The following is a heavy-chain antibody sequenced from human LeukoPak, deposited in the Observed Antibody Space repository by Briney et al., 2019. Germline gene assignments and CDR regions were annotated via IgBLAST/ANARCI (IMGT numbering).Heavy chain of an antibody. CDR1: GFTLSSYA. CDR3: AKENYYDSSGYHLGDY. V-gene: IGHV3-23*01. J-gene: IGHJ4*02. CDR2: ISGSGGST. D-gene: IGHD3-22*01. Sequence: PGGSLRLSCAASGFTLSSYAMSWVSQAPGKGLEWGSAISGSGGSTYYADSVKGRFTISRDNSKNTLYLQMNSLRAEDTAVYSCAKENYYDSSGYHLGDYWGEGTLVTVSS.